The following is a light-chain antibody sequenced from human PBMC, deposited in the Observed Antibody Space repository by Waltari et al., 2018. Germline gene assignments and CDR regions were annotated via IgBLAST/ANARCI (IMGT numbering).Light chain of an antibody. CDR3: SSYAGNNIYV. Sequence: QSALTQPPSASGSPGQSVTISCAGTSSDVGRFTYVSWFQQPPGKAPKLIIYDVNKRPSGVPDRFSGAKSGDTASLTVSGLQAEDEADYYCSSYAGNNIYVFGTATKVTVL. V-gene: IGLV2-8*01. CDR2: DVN. J-gene: IGLJ1*01. CDR1: SSDVGRFTY.